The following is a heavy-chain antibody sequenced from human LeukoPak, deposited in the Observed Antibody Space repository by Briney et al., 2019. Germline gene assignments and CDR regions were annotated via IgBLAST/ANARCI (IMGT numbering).Heavy chain of an antibody. V-gene: IGHV1-18*01. J-gene: IGHJ3*02. CDR3: ARDRSSWGFSAFDI. CDR1: GYTFTSYD. D-gene: IGHD6-13*01. Sequence: ASVKVSCKASGYTFTSYDINWVRQATGQGLEWMGWISAYNGNTNYAQKLQGRVTMTTDTSTSTAYMELRSLRSDDTAVYYCARDRSSWGFSAFDIWGQGTMVTVSS. CDR2: ISAYNGNT.